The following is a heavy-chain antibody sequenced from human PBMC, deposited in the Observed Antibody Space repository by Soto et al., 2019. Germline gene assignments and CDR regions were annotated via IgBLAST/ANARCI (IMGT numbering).Heavy chain of an antibody. D-gene: IGHD4-17*01. CDR3: ASLPDYYFDL. J-gene: IGHJ2*01. Sequence: QVQLQESGPGLVKPSETLSLTCTVSGGSISSYYWSWIRQPPGKGLEWIGYIYYSGSTNYNPSLTSRVTISVDTTKNQFSLKLSSVTAADTAVYYCASLPDYYFDLWGRGTLVTVSS. CDR1: GGSISSYY. CDR2: IYYSGST. V-gene: IGHV4-59*08.